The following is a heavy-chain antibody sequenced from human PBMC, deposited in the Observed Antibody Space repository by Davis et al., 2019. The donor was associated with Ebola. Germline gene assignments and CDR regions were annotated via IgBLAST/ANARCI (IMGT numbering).Heavy chain of an antibody. CDR2: ISYDGSNK. Sequence: GESLKISCAASGFTFSSYAMHWVRQAPGKGLEWVAVISYDGSNKYYADSVKGRFTISRANSKNTLYLQMNSLRAEDTAVYYCARARGRAARPPYYYGMDVWGQGTTVTVSS. J-gene: IGHJ6*02. D-gene: IGHD6-6*01. CDR1: GFTFSSYA. V-gene: IGHV3-30-3*01. CDR3: ARARGRAARPPYYYGMDV.